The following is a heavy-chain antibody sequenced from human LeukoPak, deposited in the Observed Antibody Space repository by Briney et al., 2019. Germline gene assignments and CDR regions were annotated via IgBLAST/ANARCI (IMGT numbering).Heavy chain of an antibody. V-gene: IGHV1-69*05. J-gene: IGHJ4*02. D-gene: IGHD6-13*01. CDR2: IIPILGTA. Sequence: SVKVSCKASGGTFSSYAISWVRQAPGQGLEWMGGIIPILGTANYAQKFQGRVTITTDESTSTAYMELSSLRSEDTAVYYCARGSQQLVTFDYWGQGTLVTVSS. CDR1: GGTFSSYA. CDR3: ARGSQQLVTFDY.